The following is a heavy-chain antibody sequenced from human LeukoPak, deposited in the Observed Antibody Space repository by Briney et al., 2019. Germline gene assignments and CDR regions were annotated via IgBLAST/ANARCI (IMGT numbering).Heavy chain of an antibody. J-gene: IGHJ4*02. CDR1: GGSISSSSYF. Sequence: SETLSLTCTVSGGSISSSSYFWGWIRQPPGMGLEWIGSIYYSGSTNYNPSLKSRITISVDTSKNQFSLKLSSVTAADAAMYYCARRVDTAFGSDFDYWGQGTLVTVSS. CDR3: ARRVDTAFGSDFDY. CDR2: IYYSGST. D-gene: IGHD5-18*01. V-gene: IGHV4-39*01.